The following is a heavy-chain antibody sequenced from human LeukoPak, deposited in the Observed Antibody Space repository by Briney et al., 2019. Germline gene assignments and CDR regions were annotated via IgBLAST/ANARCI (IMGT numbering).Heavy chain of an antibody. J-gene: IGHJ4*02. CDR3: AKGGSLWFGDDY. Sequence: GGSLRLSCAASGFTFISYGMHWVRQAPGKGLEWVAFIRYDGSNKYYADSVKGRFTISRDNSKNTLYLRMNSLRVEDTAVYYCAKGGSLWFGDDYWGQGTLVTVSS. D-gene: IGHD3-10*01. CDR1: GFTFISYG. CDR2: IRYDGSNK. V-gene: IGHV3-30*02.